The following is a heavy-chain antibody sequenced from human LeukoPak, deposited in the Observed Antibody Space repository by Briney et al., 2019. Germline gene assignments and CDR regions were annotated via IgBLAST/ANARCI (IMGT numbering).Heavy chain of an antibody. J-gene: IGHJ4*02. CDR2: IHYSGSS. Sequence: KPSETLSLTCSVSGDSISSSYWNWIRQSPGRGLEWIGNIHYSGSSIYNPSLRSRVTMSIDTSKKQFFLKLRSVTAADTAVYYCVLAPNSNWFDFWGQGTLVTVSS. CDR3: VLAPNSNWFDF. V-gene: IGHV4-59*08. D-gene: IGHD2-15*01. CDR1: GDSISSSY.